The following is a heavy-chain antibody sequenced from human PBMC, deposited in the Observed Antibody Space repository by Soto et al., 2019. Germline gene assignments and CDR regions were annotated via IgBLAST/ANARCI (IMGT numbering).Heavy chain of an antibody. J-gene: IGHJ2*01. CDR1: GFTFSSYA. CDR2: ISDSGDST. Sequence: EVQLLESGGGLVQPGGSLRLSCAASGFTFSSYAMTWVRQAPGKGLEWVSVISDSGDSTYYSDSVKGRFTISRDNSKNTLSLQMTSLRVEDTAIYYCAKRGSNSIGYDWYFDLWGRGTLVTVSS. D-gene: IGHD6-25*01. V-gene: IGHV3-23*01. CDR3: AKRGSNSIGYDWYFDL.